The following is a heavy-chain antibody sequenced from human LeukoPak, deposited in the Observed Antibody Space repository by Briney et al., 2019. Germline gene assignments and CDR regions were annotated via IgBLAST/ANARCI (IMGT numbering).Heavy chain of an antibody. J-gene: IGHJ4*02. V-gene: IGHV4-59*01. D-gene: IGHD3-16*02. CDR3: ARFIWGSNPTFECY. Sequence: SSETLSLTCTVSGGSISSYYWSWIRQPPGKGLEWIGYISYSGSTNYNPSLKSRVTISVDTSKNQFSLKLNSVTAVDTAVYYCARFIWGSNPTFECYWGQGSLVTVSS. CDR2: ISYSGST. CDR1: GGSISSYY.